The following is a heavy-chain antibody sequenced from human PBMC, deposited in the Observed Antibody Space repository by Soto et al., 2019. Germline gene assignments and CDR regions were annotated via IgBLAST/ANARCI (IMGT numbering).Heavy chain of an antibody. Sequence: GESLKISCKGSGYTFTSYWISWVRQMPGKGLGWMGRIDASDSYTNYSPSFQGHVSISADKSISTAYLQWSSLRASDTAIYYCARHAPLMDWNPPHDRFDPWGHGTLVTVSS. CDR2: IDASDSYT. J-gene: IGHJ5*02. CDR3: ARHAPLMDWNPPHDRFDP. CDR1: GYTFTSYW. D-gene: IGHD1-1*01. V-gene: IGHV5-10-1*01.